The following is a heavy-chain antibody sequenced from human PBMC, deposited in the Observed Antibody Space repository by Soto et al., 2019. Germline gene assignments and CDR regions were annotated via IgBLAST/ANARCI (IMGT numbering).Heavy chain of an antibody. J-gene: IGHJ4*02. Sequence: QVQLQESGPGLVKPSETLSLTCTVSGGSVSSGSYYWSWLRQPPGKGLEWIGYIYYSGSTNYNPSLKSRVTISVDTSKNQFSLKLSSVTAADTAVYYCARDYASRIGGSGNGFDYWGQGTLVTVSS. CDR2: IYYSGST. CDR1: GGSVSSGSYY. D-gene: IGHD1-26*01. V-gene: IGHV4-61*01. CDR3: ARDYASRIGGSGNGFDY.